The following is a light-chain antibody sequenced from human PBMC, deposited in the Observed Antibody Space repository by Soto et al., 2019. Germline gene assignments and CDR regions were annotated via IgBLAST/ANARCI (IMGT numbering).Light chain of an antibody. CDR1: QTVNGC. CDR2: AAA. V-gene: IGKV1-5*01. CDR3: QHYNSNPWT. J-gene: IGKJ1*01. Sequence: DIQMTQSPSTLSSSVGDRVTITCRASQTVNGCLAWYQQKPAKAPKLLIYAAANLESGVPSRFSGSGAASEFTLTISSLQPDDSATYYCQHYNSNPWTFGQGTKV.